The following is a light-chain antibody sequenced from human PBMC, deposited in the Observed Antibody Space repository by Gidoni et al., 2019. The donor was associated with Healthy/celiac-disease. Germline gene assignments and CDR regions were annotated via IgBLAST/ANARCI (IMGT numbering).Light chain of an antibody. V-gene: IGKV1-5*03. CDR1: QSISSW. CDR3: QQYNSYPWT. CDR2: KAS. Sequence: DIQMTQSPSTLSASVGDRVTITCRASQSISSWLAWYQQKPGKAPKLLIYKASSLESEVPSRFSGSGSGTEFTLTISSLQPDDFATCYCQQYNSYPWTFGQXTKVEIK. J-gene: IGKJ1*01.